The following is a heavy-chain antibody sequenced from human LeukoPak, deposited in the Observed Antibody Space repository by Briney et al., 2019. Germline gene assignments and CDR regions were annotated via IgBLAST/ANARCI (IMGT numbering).Heavy chain of an antibody. D-gene: IGHD2-15*01. J-gene: IGHJ6*02. CDR2: MNPNSGNT. V-gene: IGHV1-8*01. CDR3: ARGPYHCSGGSCYSWIGMDV. CDR1: GYTFTSYD. Sequence: EASVKVSCKASGYTFTSYDINWVRPATGQGLEWMGWMNPNSGNTGYAQKFQGRVTMTRNTSISTAYMELSSLRSEDTAVYYCARGPYHCSGGSCYSWIGMDVWGQGTTVTVSS.